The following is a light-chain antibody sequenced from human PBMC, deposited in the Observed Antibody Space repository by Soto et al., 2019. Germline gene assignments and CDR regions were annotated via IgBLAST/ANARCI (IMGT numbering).Light chain of an antibody. Sequence: QSVLTQPPSVSGAPEQRVTISCTGSSSNIGANYDVHWYQHLPGNAPKLLVYGDNNRPSGVPDRFSGSKSATSASLAIAGPQPEDETYYYCQSYDSGVRGWVFGGGTKVTVL. V-gene: IGLV1-40*01. CDR2: GDN. J-gene: IGLJ3*02. CDR3: QSYDSGVRGWV. CDR1: SSNIGANYD.